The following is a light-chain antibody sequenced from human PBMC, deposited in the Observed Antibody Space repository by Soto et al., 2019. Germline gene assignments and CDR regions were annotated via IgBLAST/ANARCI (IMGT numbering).Light chain of an antibody. Sequence: DIQMTQSPSTLSATVGDRVTITSRASQSISNWLAWQQQKPGKAPKLLIYKASRLEGGVPSRFSGSGSGTEFSLSISSLQPDDFATYYCQQYNSYRTFGHGTKVEI. CDR3: QQYNSYRT. CDR1: QSISNW. V-gene: IGKV1-5*03. CDR2: KAS. J-gene: IGKJ1*01.